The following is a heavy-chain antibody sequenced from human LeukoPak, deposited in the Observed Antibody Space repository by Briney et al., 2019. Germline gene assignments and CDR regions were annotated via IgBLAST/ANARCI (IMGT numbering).Heavy chain of an antibody. CDR2: ISAYNGNT. V-gene: IGHV1-18*01. Sequence: ASVTVSFKSSGYTFTIYGISWVRQAPGQGREGMGWISAYNGNTNYAQKLQGRVTMTTDTSTSTAYMELRSLRSDDTAVYYCARLGLSSSWYGAHDYWGQGTLVTVSS. CDR1: GYTFTIYG. D-gene: IGHD6-13*01. CDR3: ARLGLSSSWYGAHDY. J-gene: IGHJ4*02.